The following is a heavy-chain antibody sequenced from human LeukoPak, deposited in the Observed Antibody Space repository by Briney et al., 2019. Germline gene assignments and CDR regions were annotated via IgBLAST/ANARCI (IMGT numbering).Heavy chain of an antibody. Sequence: SETLSLTCTVSGDSISSYYWSWIRQPPGKGLEWIGYIYYSGSTNYNPSLKSRVTISVDTSKNQFSLKLSSVTAADTAVYYCARDGYSGYYYGMDVWGQGTTVTVSS. CDR2: IYYSGST. V-gene: IGHV4-59*01. CDR3: ARDGYSGYYYGMDV. CDR1: GDSISSYY. J-gene: IGHJ6*02. D-gene: IGHD5-12*01.